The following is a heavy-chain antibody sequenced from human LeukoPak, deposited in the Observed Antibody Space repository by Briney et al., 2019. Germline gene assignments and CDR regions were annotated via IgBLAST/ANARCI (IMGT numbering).Heavy chain of an antibody. D-gene: IGHD3-10*01. V-gene: IGHV4-59*12. J-gene: IGHJ3*02. CDR2: IYYSGST. Sequence: PSETLSLTCTVSGGSISSYYWSWIRQPPGKGLEWIGSIYYSGSTYYNPSLKSRVTISLDTSKNQFSLKLSSVTAADTAVYYCARSDGYGLVGIWGQGTMVTVSS. CDR1: GGSISSYY. CDR3: ARSDGYGLVGI.